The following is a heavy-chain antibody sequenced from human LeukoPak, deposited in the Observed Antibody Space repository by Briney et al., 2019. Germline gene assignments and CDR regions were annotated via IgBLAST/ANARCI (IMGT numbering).Heavy chain of an antibody. D-gene: IGHD5-18*01. CDR1: GYSFTSYW. CDR2: IYPGDSDT. CDR3: ARVDTAMVSYFDY. V-gene: IGHV5-51*01. Sequence: GESLKISCKGSGYSFTSYWIGWLRQMPGKGLEWMGIIYPGDSDTRYSPSFQGQVTISADKSISTAYLQWSSLKASDTAMYYCARVDTAMVSYFDYWGQGTLATVSP. J-gene: IGHJ4*02.